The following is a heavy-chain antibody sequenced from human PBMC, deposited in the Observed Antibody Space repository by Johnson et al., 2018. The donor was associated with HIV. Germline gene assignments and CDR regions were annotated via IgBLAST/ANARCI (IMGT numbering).Heavy chain of an antibody. Sequence: VQLVESGGGLVQPGRSLRLSCAASGITFSDYAMHWVRQAPGKGLEWVAVISYDGSNKYYADSVKGRFTISRDNSKNTLYLQMNSLRAEDTAVYYCARAGAVGFDAFDIWGQGTMVTVSS. V-gene: IGHV3-30-3*01. D-gene: IGHD6-19*01. J-gene: IGHJ3*02. CDR2: ISYDGSNK. CDR3: ARAGAVGFDAFDI. CDR1: GITFSDYA.